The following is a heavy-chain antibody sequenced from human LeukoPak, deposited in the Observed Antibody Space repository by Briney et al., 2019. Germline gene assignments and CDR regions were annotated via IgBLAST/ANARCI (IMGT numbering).Heavy chain of an antibody. V-gene: IGHV1-69*13. CDR1: GGTFSSYA. CDR3: ARDAPLDCSGGSCLGMDV. Sequence: TVKVSCKASGGTFSSYAISWVRQAPGQGLEWMGGIIPIFGTANYAQKFQGRVTITADESTSTAYMELSSLRSEDTAVCYCARDAPLDCSGGSCLGMDVWGQGTTVTVSS. D-gene: IGHD2-15*01. CDR2: IIPIFGTA. J-gene: IGHJ6*02.